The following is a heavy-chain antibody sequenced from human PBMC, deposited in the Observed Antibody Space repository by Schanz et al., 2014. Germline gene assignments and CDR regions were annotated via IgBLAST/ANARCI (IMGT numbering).Heavy chain of an antibody. Sequence: EVQLVESGGGLVQPGGSLRLSCVASGFTFSNYWMTWVRQAPGKGLEWVANIKQDESEKYYVDSVKGRFTISRDNAKNSLFLHMNSLRAEDTAVYYCVRDILHRVYDSGSPWGQGTLVTASS. V-gene: IGHV3-7*04. CDR3: VRDILHRVYDSGSP. D-gene: IGHD3-10*01. CDR2: IKQDESEK. CDR1: GFTFSNYW. J-gene: IGHJ5*02.